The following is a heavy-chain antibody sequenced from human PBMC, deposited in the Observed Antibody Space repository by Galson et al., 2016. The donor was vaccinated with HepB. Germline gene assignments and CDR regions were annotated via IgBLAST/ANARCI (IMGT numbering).Heavy chain of an antibody. Sequence: SETLSLTCSVSVGSITNAYWSWIRQTPGKDLEWIGYIYFLGNTDYNPSLKSRVTMSVDRTKNQISLHLTSVTTADTAVYYCARGPSERPGLYFFAFWGPGILVTVS. CDR2: IYFLGNT. D-gene: IGHD1-1*01. V-gene: IGHV4-59*01. CDR1: VGSITNAY. CDR3: ARGPSERPGLYFFAF. J-gene: IGHJ4*02.